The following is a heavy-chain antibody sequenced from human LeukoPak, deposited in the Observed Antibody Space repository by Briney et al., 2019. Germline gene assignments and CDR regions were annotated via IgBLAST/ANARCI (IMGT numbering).Heavy chain of an antibody. V-gene: IGHV4-34*01. Sequence: TSETLSLTCAVYGGSFSGYYWSWIRQPPGKGLEWIGEINHSGSTNYNPSLKSRVTISVDTSKNQFSLKLSSVTAADTAVYYCARWGLGPIVVVPAAFDYWGQGTLVTVSS. D-gene: IGHD2-2*01. CDR3: ARWGLGPIVVVPAAFDY. J-gene: IGHJ4*02. CDR2: INHSGST. CDR1: GGSFSGYY.